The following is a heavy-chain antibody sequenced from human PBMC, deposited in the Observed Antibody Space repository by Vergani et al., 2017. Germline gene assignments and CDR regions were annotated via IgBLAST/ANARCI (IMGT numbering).Heavy chain of an antibody. CDR2: IWYDGSNK. V-gene: IGHV3-33*08. J-gene: IGHJ4*02. Sequence: VDLVESGGGFVQPGGSRRLSCAASGFTFRNYGMHWVRQAPGKGLEWVAIIWYDGSNKYYTDSVKGRFTISRDNSKNTLYLQMNSLRAEDTAVYYCATVRAAANNGGFYFDYWGQGTLVTVS. CDR1: GFTFRNYG. D-gene: IGHD6-13*01. CDR3: ATVRAAANNGGFYFDY.